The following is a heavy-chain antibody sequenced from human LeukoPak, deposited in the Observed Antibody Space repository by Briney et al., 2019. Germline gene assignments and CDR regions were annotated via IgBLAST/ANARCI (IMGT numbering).Heavy chain of an antibody. CDR3: ARDQEAYCSSTSCYEYSYYMDV. D-gene: IGHD2-2*01. V-gene: IGHV4-34*01. CDR2: INHSGST. J-gene: IGHJ6*03. CDR1: GGSFSGYY. Sequence: SETLSLTCAVYGGSFSGYYWSWIRQPPGKGLEWIGEINHSGSTNYNPSLKSRVTISVDTSKNQFSLKLSSVTAADTAVYYCARDQEAYCSSTSCYEYSYYMDVWGKGTTVTISS.